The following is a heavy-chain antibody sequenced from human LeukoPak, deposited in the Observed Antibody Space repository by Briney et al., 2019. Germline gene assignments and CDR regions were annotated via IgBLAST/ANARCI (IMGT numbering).Heavy chain of an antibody. V-gene: IGHV3-23*01. CDR3: VKGGNGYCTNGICSPRVVAAIDY. CDR1: GFTFSAYA. D-gene: IGHD2-8*01. CDR2: ISGSGGST. J-gene: IGHJ4*02. Sequence: GGSLRLSCAASGFTFSAYAMSWVRQAPGKGLEWVSGISGSGGSTHYADSVKGRFTISRDNSKNTVYLQMNSLRAEDTAIYYCVKGGNGYCTNGICSPRVVAAIDYWGQGTLVTVSS.